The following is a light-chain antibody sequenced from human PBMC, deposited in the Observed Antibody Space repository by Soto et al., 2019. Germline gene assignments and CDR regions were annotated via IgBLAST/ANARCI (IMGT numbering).Light chain of an antibody. CDR2: AAS. CDR1: QGIANY. V-gene: IGKV1-9*01. Sequence: DIQLTQSPSFLSASVGDGVTITCRASQGIANYFAWYQQKPGKAPKLLIYAASTLQSGVPSRFSGSGSRTDFTLTISSLQPEDFATYSCQQSYNSPQTFGQGTKV. CDR3: QQSYNSPQT. J-gene: IGKJ1*01.